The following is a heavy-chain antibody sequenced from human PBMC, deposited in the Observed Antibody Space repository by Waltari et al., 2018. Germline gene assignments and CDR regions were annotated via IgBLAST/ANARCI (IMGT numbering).Heavy chain of an antibody. J-gene: IGHJ4*02. Sequence: QVQLQESGPGLVKPSRPLSLTCVVSGASIDNHPRWGWIRQAPGKGLEWIGQIYGSGSTIYNPSVKGRVTISADNSKNQFSLTLKSVTAADTALYFCARGLTQYGATTGFDYWGQGTRVSVSS. V-gene: IGHV4-4*02. CDR3: ARGLTQYGATTGFDY. CDR2: IYGSGST. D-gene: IGHD3-9*01. CDR1: GASIDNHPR.